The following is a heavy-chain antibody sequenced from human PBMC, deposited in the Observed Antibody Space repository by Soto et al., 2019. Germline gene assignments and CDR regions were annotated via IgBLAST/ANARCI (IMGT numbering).Heavy chain of an antibody. J-gene: IGHJ4*02. CDR3: TRDARSYSGSIRHLDY. Sequence: GGSLRLSCAAPGFTFSSYEMNWVRQAPGKGLEWVSYINSDGSTIYYADSVKGRFTISRDNAKNSLYLQMNSLRAEDTAVYYCTRDARSYSGSIRHLDYWGQGTLVTVSS. CDR1: GFTFSSYE. V-gene: IGHV3-48*03. CDR2: INSDGSTI. D-gene: IGHD1-26*01.